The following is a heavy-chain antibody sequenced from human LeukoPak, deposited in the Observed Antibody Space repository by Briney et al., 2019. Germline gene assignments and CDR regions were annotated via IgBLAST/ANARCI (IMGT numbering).Heavy chain of an antibody. V-gene: IGHV1-18*01. CDR2: ISVYNGNT. J-gene: IGHJ3*02. D-gene: IGHD6-13*01. Sequence: GASVKVSCKASGYTFTNYGISWVRQAPGQGLEWMGWISVYNGNTNYAQKLQGRVTMTTDTSTSTASMELRSLRSDDTAVYYCARDRTRAAGTAYDAFDIWGQGTMVTVSS. CDR3: ARDRTRAAGTAYDAFDI. CDR1: GYTFTNYG.